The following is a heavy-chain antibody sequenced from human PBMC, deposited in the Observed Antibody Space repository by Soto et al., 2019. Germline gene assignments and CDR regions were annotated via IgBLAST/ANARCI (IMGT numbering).Heavy chain of an antibody. J-gene: IGHJ4*02. Sequence: ASVKVSCKASGYTFTSYGISWVRQTPGQGLEWMGWISAYNGNTNYAQKLQGRVTMTTDTSTSTAYMELRSLRSDDTAVYYCARDSGVVVTAIALDYWGQGTLVTVSS. V-gene: IGHV1-18*01. CDR1: GYTFTSYG. CDR3: ARDSGVVVTAIALDY. D-gene: IGHD2-21*02. CDR2: ISAYNGNT.